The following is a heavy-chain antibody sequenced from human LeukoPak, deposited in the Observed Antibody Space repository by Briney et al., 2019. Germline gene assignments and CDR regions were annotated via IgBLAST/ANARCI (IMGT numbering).Heavy chain of an antibody. D-gene: IGHD3-10*02. CDR2: ISTSGSTT. Sequence: GGSLRLSCAASGFTFSDYEINWVRQAPGKGLEWASCISTSGSTTYYADSVKGRFTISRDNAKNSLFLQMNTLTVEDTAVYYCARGALHVFDYWGQGTPVTVSS. V-gene: IGHV3-48*03. CDR1: GFTFSDYE. J-gene: IGHJ4*02. CDR3: ARGALHVFDY.